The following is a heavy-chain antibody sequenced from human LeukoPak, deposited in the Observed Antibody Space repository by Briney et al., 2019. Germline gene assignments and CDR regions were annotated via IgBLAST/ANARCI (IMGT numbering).Heavy chain of an antibody. Sequence: GASVKVSCKASGYDFTKYGISWVRQGPGQGLEWMGWISAYNGNTNYAQKLQGRVTMTTDTSTSTAYMELRSLRSDDTAVYYCARERVVVVPAAKFGWFDPWGQGTLVTVCS. V-gene: IGHV1-18*01. J-gene: IGHJ5*02. CDR1: GYDFTKYG. CDR3: ARERVVVVPAAKFGWFDP. D-gene: IGHD2-2*01. CDR2: ISAYNGNT.